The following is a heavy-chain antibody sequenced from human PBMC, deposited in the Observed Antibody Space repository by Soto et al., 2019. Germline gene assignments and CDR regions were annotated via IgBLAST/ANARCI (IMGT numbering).Heavy chain of an antibody. D-gene: IGHD4-17*01. CDR1: GFTSSSYA. CDR2: ISGSGGST. V-gene: IGHV3-23*01. CDR3: AANFGTVYTVTTSPFDY. J-gene: IGHJ4*02. Sequence: HPGGSLRLSCAASGFTSSSYAMSWVRQAPGKGLEWVSAISGSGGSTYYADSVKGRFTISRDNSKNTLYLQMNSLRAEDTAVYYCAANFGTVYTVTTSPFDYSGQGTLVTVSS.